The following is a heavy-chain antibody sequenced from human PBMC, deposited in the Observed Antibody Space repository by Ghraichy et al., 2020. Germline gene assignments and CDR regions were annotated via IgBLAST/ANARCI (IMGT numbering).Heavy chain of an antibody. Sequence: LSLTCVVSGSTSNNFAMSWVRQAPGKGLEWVTGISISGGTTYYADSVKGRFTISRDSSKKSLILQMNSLRAEDTAVYFCARRVYGDYVLGWFDPWGQGSPVTVSS. J-gene: IGHJ5*02. V-gene: IGHV3-23*01. CDR2: ISISGGTT. CDR3: ARRVYGDYVLGWFDP. D-gene: IGHD4-17*01. CDR1: GSTSNNFA.